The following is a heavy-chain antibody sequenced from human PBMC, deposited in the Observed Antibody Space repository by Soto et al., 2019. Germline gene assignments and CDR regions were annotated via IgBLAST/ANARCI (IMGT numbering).Heavy chain of an antibody. CDR2: INAGNGNT. J-gene: IGHJ6*02. Sequence: ASVKVSCKASGYTFTSYAMHWVRQAPGQRLEWMGWINAGNGNTKYSQKFQGRVTITRDTSASTAYMELSSLRSEDTAAYYCAVTIFEYYYYGMDVWGQGTTVTVSS. CDR1: GYTFTSYA. V-gene: IGHV1-3*01. D-gene: IGHD3-9*01. CDR3: AVTIFEYYYYGMDV.